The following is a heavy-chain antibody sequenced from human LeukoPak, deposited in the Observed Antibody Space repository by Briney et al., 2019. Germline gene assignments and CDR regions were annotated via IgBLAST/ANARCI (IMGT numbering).Heavy chain of an antibody. D-gene: IGHD6-13*01. CDR2: IHHSGST. V-gene: IGHV4-38-2*01. CDR1: GYSISSGYH. J-gene: IGHJ4*02. CDR3: ARGETAAASNF. Sequence: PSETLSLTCDVSGYSISSGYHWGWIRQPPGKGLEWIGSIHHSGSTYYNPSLESRVTISMDTSKNQFSLKLSSVTAADTAVYYCARGETAAASNFWGQGTLVTVSS.